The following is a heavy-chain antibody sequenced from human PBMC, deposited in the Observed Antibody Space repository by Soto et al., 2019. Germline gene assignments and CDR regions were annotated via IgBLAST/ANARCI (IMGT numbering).Heavy chain of an antibody. Sequence: ASVKVSCKASGYTFTSYGISWVRQAPGQGLEWMGWISAYNGNTNYAQKLQGRVTMTTDTSTSTAYMELRSLRSDDTAVYYCASGHEPSYYYYMDVWGKGTTVTVSS. J-gene: IGHJ6*03. CDR3: ASGHEPSYYYYMDV. CDR2: ISAYNGNT. V-gene: IGHV1-18*01. CDR1: GYTFTSYG.